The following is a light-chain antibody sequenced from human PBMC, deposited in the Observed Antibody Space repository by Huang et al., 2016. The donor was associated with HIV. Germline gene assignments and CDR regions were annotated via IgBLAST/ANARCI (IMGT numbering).Light chain of an antibody. CDR1: HSLLHSDGNTY. J-gene: IGKJ1*01. V-gene: IGKV2-30*02. CDR2: KVS. CDR3: MQGTHWPQT. Sequence: DVVLTQSPLSLPVTLGQPASISCKSSHSLLHSDGNTYLYWFLQRPGQSPRRLIYKVSNRDFGVPARFSGSGSGADFTLTISRVEADDIGVYYCMQGTHWPQTFGQGTKVEVK.